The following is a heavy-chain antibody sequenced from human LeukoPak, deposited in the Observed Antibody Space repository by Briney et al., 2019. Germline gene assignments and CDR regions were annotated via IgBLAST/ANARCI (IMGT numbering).Heavy chain of an antibody. CDR3: ARGLVYRYSSGWSNAFDI. V-gene: IGHV4-59*01. Sequence: SETLSLTCTVSGGSISSYYWSWIRQPPGKGLEWIGYIYYSGSTNYNPSLKSRVTISVDTSKNQFSLKLSSVAAADTAVYYCARGLVYRYSSGWSNAFDIWGQGTMVTVSS. CDR1: GGSISSYY. D-gene: IGHD6-19*01. CDR2: IYYSGST. J-gene: IGHJ3*02.